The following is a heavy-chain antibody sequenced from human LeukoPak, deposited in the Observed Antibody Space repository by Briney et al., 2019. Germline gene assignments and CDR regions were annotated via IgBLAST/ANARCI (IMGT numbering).Heavy chain of an antibody. J-gene: IGHJ4*02. CDR3: ATGRSCTTCYLPDY. CDR1: GFTFSSYW. D-gene: IGHD2-2*01. Sequence: GGSLRLSCAASGFTFSSYWMSWVRQAPGKGLEWVANINQDGGEKYFVDSVKGRFTISRDNAKNSLYLQMNSLRAEDTAVYHCATGRSCTTCYLPDYWGQGTLVTVSS. CDR2: INQDGGEK. V-gene: IGHV3-7*01.